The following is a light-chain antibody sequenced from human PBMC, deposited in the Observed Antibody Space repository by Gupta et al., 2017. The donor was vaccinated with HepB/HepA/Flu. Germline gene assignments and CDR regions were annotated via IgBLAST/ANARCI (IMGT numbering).Light chain of an antibody. CDR1: SSDVGDYKS. Sequence: QPALAQPASVSGSPGHSITISCTATSSDVGDYKSVSWYQQHPAKDTKLLIAYESKRPSGVSNRFSGAKYGNTAATTTIGVQAEEEADDYCSYSTETMNSWVFGGGTKLTVL. J-gene: IGLJ3*02. CDR3: SYSTETMNSWV. CDR2: YES. V-gene: IGLV2-14*01.